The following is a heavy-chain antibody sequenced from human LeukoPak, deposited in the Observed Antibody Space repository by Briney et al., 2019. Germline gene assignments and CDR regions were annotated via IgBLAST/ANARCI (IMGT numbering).Heavy chain of an antibody. CDR3: ARELLIWFGEPLHFDY. CDR1: GYTFTSYA. J-gene: IGHJ4*02. CDR2: INTNTGNP. Sequence: ASVKVSCKASGYTFTSYAMNWVRQAPGQGLEWMGWINTNTGNPTYAQGFTGRFVFSLDTSVSTAYLQISSLKAEDTAVYYCARELLIWFGEPLHFDYWGQGTLVTVSS. V-gene: IGHV7-4-1*02. D-gene: IGHD3-10*01.